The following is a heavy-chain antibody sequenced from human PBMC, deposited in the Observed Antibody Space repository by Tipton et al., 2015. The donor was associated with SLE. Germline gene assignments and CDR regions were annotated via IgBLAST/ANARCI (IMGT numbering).Heavy chain of an antibody. CDR2: VSYDGAKA. D-gene: IGHD4-11*01. CDR3: TKDPRAYSIPDF. CDR1: GFTFSNYA. Sequence: SLRLSCAASGFTFSNYAMHWVRQAPGKGLEWVAVVSYDGAKAYYTDSVKGRFTISRDNSKDKLYLQMDNLRPEDTAVYYCTKDPRAYSIPDFWGQGTLVTVSS. J-gene: IGHJ4*03. V-gene: IGHV3-30*04.